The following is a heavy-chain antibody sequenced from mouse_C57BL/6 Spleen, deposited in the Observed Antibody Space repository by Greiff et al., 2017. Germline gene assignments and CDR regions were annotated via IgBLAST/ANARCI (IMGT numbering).Heavy chain of an antibody. V-gene: IGHV1-69*01. CDR2: IDPSDSYT. CDR1: GYTFTSYW. D-gene: IGHD2-4*01. CDR3: ARSYDYGVDY. J-gene: IGHJ2*01. Sequence: QVQLQQPGAELVMPGASVKLSCKASGYTFTSYWMHWVKQRPGQGLEWIGEIDPSDSYTNYNQKFKGKSTLTVDKSSSTAYMPLSSLTSEDSAVYYCARSYDYGVDYWGQGTTLTVSS.